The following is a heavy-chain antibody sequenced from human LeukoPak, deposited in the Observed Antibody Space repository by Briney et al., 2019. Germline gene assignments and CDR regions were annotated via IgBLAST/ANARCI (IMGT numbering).Heavy chain of an antibody. CDR3: AGRWGFGGSYFDS. J-gene: IGHJ4*02. CDR1: GYSFSTYW. CDR2: IYPGDSGT. V-gene: IGHV5-51*01. Sequence: RPGESLKISCKGSGYSFSTYWIGWVRQMPGKGLEWMGIIYPGDSGTRYSPSFQGQVTISADKSISTAYLQWSSLKASDTAMYYCAGRWGFGGSYFDSWGQGTLVTVSS. D-gene: IGHD1-26*01.